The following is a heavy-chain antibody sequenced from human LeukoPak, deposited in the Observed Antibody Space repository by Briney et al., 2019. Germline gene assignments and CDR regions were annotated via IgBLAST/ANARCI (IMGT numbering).Heavy chain of an antibody. D-gene: IGHD3-3*01. J-gene: IGHJ3*02. V-gene: IGHV3-74*01. CDR3: ARDGEGPLDLEWLGALDI. CDR1: GFTFSRYW. Sequence: GGSLRLSCAASGFTFSRYWMHWVRQAPGKGPVWVSRINSDGSSTSYADSVKGRFTISRDNAKNSLYLQMNSLRAEDTAVYYCARDGEGPLDLEWLGALDIWGQGTMVTVSS. CDR2: INSDGSST.